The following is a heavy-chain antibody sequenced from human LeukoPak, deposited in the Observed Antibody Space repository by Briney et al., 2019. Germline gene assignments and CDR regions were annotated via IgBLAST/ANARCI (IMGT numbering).Heavy chain of an antibody. V-gene: IGHV3-7*04. Sequence: GGSLRLSCATSGFTFRSYWMNWIRQAPGQGLEWVANIKQDGSEKYYVDSVKGRFTISRDNAKNSLYLQMNSLRAEDTAVYYCARGVIAATKYYFDYWGQGTLVTVSS. CDR3: ARGVIAATKYYFDY. J-gene: IGHJ4*02. CDR2: IKQDGSEK. CDR1: GFTFRSYW. D-gene: IGHD6-6*01.